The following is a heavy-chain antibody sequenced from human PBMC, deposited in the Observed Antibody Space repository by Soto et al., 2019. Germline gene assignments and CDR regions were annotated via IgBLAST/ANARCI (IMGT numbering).Heavy chain of an antibody. J-gene: IGHJ4*02. CDR3: AKSLSGLFSLGDFNY. CDR1: GFTFSSYG. V-gene: IGHV3-33*06. CDR2: IWYDGSNK. Sequence: PGGSLRLSCAASGFTFSSYGMHWVRQAPGKGLEWVAVIWYDGSNKYYADSVKGRFTISRDNSKNTLYLQMYSLRAEDTAIYYCAKSLSGLFSLGDFNYWGQGALVTVSS. D-gene: IGHD1-1*01.